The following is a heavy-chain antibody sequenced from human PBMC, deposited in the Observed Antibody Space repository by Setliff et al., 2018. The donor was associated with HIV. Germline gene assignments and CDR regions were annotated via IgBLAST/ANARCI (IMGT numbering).Heavy chain of an antibody. J-gene: IGHJ3*02. CDR2: IYHSGST. CDR1: GYSISSGYY. V-gene: IGHV4-38-2*01. Sequence: SETLSLTCAVSGYSISSGYYWGWIRQPPGKGLEWIGSIYHSGSTYYNPSLKSRVTISVDTSKNQFPLKLSSVTAADTAVYYCARHRRYCSGGSCSDAFDIWGQGTMVTVSS. D-gene: IGHD2-15*01. CDR3: ARHRRYCSGGSCSDAFDI.